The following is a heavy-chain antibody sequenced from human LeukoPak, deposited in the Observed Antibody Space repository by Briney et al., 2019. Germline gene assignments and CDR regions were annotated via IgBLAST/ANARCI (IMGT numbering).Heavy chain of an antibody. CDR1: GFAFDDYG. Sequence: GGSLRLSCAASGFAFDDYGMSWVRQTPGKGLEWVSGINWNGGSTGYADSVKGRFTISRDNAKNSLYLQMNSLRAEDTALYHCARGSNYDTFPFDYWGQGTLVTVSS. V-gene: IGHV3-20*01. CDR3: ARGSNYDTFPFDY. CDR2: INWNGGST. J-gene: IGHJ4*02. D-gene: IGHD3-22*01.